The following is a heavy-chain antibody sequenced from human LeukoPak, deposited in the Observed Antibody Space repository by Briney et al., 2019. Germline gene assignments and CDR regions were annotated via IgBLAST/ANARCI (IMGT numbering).Heavy chain of an antibody. V-gene: IGHV3-23*01. Sequence: GGSLRLSCAASGFTFSNYALSWVRQAPGKGLEWVSGISDSGGRTYYADSVKGRFIISRDDSKSTLYLQMNSLRAEDTAVYYCAKDRGTDYYDSSGSFDYWGQGTLVTVSS. CDR2: ISDSGGRT. D-gene: IGHD3-22*01. CDR1: GFTFSNYA. CDR3: AKDRGTDYYDSSGSFDY. J-gene: IGHJ4*02.